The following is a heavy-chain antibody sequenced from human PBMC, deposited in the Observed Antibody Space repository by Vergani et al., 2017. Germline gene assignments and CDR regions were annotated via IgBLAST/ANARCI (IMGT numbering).Heavy chain of an antibody. V-gene: IGHV3-33*01. CDR3: ARGTGLGGYYGMDV. D-gene: IGHD3-16*01. CDR2: IWYDGSNK. Sequence: QVQLVESGGGVVQPGRSLRLSCAASGFTFSSYGMHWVRQAPGKGLEWVAVIWYDGSNKYYADSVKGRFTISRDNAKNSLYLQMNSLRAEDTAVYYCARGTGLGGYYGMDVWGQGTTVTVSS. J-gene: IGHJ6*02. CDR1: GFTFSSYG.